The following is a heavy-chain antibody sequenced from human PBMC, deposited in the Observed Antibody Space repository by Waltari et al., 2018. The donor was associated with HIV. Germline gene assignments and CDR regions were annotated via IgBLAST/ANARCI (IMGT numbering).Heavy chain of an antibody. CDR2: SSWNIGSI. Sequence: EVQLVESGGGLVQPGGSLRLSCAASGFTFDDYAMHWVRQAPGGGWEWVSGSSWNIGSIVYEDSVEGRFVISRDSSTVYLEMSSLRPEDTAVYYCAREDAGYSYGYSAFDIWGQGTLVIVSS. V-gene: IGHV3-9*01. J-gene: IGHJ3*02. D-gene: IGHD5-18*01. CDR1: GFTFDDYA. CDR3: AREDAGYSYGYSAFDI.